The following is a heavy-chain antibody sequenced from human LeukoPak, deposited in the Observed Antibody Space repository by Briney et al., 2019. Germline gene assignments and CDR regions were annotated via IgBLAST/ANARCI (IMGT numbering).Heavy chain of an antibody. J-gene: IGHJ4*02. CDR1: GGTSSSYA. D-gene: IGHD1-26*01. Sequence: SVKVSCKASGGTSSSYAISWVRQAPGPGLEWMGRIIPIFGTANYAQKFQGRVTITTDESTSTAYMELSSLRSEDTAVYYCARDPNSGSYYFDYWGQGTLVTVSS. CDR2: IIPIFGTA. CDR3: ARDPNSGSYYFDY. V-gene: IGHV1-69*05.